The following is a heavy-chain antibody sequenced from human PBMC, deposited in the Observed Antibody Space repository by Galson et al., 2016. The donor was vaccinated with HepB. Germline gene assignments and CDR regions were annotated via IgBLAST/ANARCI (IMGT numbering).Heavy chain of an antibody. Sequence: SLRLSCAASGFTFNTYTMNWVRQAPGKELEWLSSISSRGDYTYYADSVKGRFTISRDNAKNSLYLQMNGLRAEDTAVYYCVKSIYLGRGFVAWGQGTLVTVSS. J-gene: IGHJ4*02. D-gene: IGHD2-2*02. V-gene: IGHV3-21*01. CDR1: GFTFNTYT. CDR3: VKSIYLGRGFVA. CDR2: ISSRGDYT.